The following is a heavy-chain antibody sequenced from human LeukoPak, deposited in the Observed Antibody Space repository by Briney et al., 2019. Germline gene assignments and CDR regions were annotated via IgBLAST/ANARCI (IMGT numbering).Heavy chain of an antibody. D-gene: IGHD2-21*01. CDR1: GGSISVYY. CDR3: ARVGDSYYFDY. CDR2: IYTSGSA. V-gene: IGHV4-4*07. J-gene: IGHJ4*02. Sequence: SETLSLTCNVSGGSISVYYWNWIRQPAGEGLEWIGRIYTSGSADYNPSLKSRVTMSVDVSKSQVSLQLNSVTAADTAIYFCARVGDSYYFDYWGQGTLVTVSS.